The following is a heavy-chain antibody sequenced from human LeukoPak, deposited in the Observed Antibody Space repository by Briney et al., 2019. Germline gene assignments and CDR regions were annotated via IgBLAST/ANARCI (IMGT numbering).Heavy chain of an antibody. CDR2: IYHSGST. CDR3: ASLWPFDY. CDR1: GYSISSGYY. J-gene: IGHJ4*02. D-gene: IGHD3-10*01. Sequence: SETLSLTCTVSGYSISSGYYWGWIRQPPGKGLEWIGSIYHSGSTYYNPSLKSRVTISVDTSKNQFSLKLSSVTAADTAVYYCASLWPFDYWGQGTLVTVSS. V-gene: IGHV4-38-2*02.